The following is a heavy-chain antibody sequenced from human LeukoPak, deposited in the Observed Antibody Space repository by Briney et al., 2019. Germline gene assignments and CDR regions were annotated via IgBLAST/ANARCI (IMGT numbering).Heavy chain of an antibody. D-gene: IGHD4-17*01. CDR1: GYTFAGYY. J-gene: IGHJ4*02. V-gene: IGHV1-2*02. Sequence: ASVKVSCKASGYTFAGYYVHWVRQAPGQGLEWMGWIKPNSGGTQYAQRFRGRVTMTRDTSINTAYMELTGLRSDDTAVYFCASAESHDYGETWGQGTLVTVSS. CDR2: IKPNSGGT. CDR3: ASAESHDYGET.